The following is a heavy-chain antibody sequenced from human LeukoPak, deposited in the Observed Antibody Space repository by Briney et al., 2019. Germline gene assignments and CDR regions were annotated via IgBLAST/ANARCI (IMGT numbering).Heavy chain of an antibody. CDR2: ISYDGSNK. Sequence: GGSLRLSCAASGFTFSSYAMHWVRQGPGKGLEWVAVISYDGSNKYYADSVKGRFTISRDNSKNTLYLQMNSLRGEDTAAYYCAKELEMANWAGGQGILVTVSS. D-gene: IGHD5-24*01. J-gene: IGHJ4*02. CDR1: GFTFSSYA. CDR3: AKELEMANWA. V-gene: IGHV3-30-3*01.